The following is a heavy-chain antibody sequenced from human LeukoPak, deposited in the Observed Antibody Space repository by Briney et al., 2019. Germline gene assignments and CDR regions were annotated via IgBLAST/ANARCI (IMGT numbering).Heavy chain of an antibody. CDR1: GFTFSDYS. V-gene: IGHV3-11*04. D-gene: IGHD6-13*01. CDR2: ISSGSSTI. Sequence: GGSLRLSCAASGFTFSDYSMNWIRQAPGKGLEWVSYISSGSSTIYSADSVKGRFTISRDNAKNSLYLQMNSLRAEDTAVYYCARYGSSWSFDYWGQGTLVTVSS. J-gene: IGHJ4*02. CDR3: ARYGSSWSFDY.